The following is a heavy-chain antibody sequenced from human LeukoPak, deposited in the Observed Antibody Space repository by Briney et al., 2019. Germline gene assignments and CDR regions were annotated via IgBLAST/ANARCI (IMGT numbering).Heavy chain of an antibody. CDR3: ARAVVSWFDP. CDR2: IYYSGST. Sequence: SETLSLTCTVSGDSISSYYWSWIRQPPGKGLEWIGYIYYSGSTNYNPSLKNRVTISVDTSKNQPSLRLNSVTAADTAVYYCARAVVSWFDPWGQGTLVTVSS. CDR1: GDSISSYY. D-gene: IGHD2-15*01. J-gene: IGHJ5*02. V-gene: IGHV4-59*01.